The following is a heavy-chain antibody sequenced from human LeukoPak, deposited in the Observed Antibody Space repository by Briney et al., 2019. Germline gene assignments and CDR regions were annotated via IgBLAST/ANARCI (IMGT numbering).Heavy chain of an antibody. V-gene: IGHV3-23*03. CDR3: AKGEKGIGAAFDI. D-gene: IGHD3-16*01. Sequence: PGGSLRLSCAASGFTFSSYAMSWVRQAPGKGLEWVSLTYSDGSIYYADSVKGRFTVSRDNSENSLYLQMNTLRVEDTAVYYCAKGEKGIGAAFDIWGQGTMVTVSS. CDR2: TYSDGSI. J-gene: IGHJ3*02. CDR1: GFTFSSYA.